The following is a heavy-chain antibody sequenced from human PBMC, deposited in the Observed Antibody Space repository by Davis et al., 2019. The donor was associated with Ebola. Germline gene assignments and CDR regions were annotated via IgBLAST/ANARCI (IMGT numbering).Heavy chain of an antibody. Sequence: GESLKISCTDSGNSFTSHWIGWVRQMPGKGLEWMGIIYTGDSDTRYSPSFQGQVTISADKSITTAYLQWSSLKASDTAMYYYARRVNYGDSTADDGGQGTLVTVSS. CDR2: IYTGDSDT. V-gene: IGHV5-51*01. D-gene: IGHD4-17*01. CDR3: ARRVNYGDSTADD. CDR1: GNSFTSHW. J-gene: IGHJ4*02.